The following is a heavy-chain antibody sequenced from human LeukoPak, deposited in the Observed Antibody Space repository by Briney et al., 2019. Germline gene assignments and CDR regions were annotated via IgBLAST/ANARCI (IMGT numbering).Heavy chain of an antibody. CDR2: IKQDGSEK. CDR1: GFTFSSYR. J-gene: IGHJ4*02. Sequence: GGSLRLSCAASGFTFSSYRMSWVRQAPGKGLEWVANIKQDGSEKYYVDSVKGRFTISRDNAKNSLYLQMNSLRAEDTAVYYCARGDYYDYDYWGQGTLVTVSS. D-gene: IGHD3-22*01. V-gene: IGHV3-7*01. CDR3: ARGDYYDYDY.